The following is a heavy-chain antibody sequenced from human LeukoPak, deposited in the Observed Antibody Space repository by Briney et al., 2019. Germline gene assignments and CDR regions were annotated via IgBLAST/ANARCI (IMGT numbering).Heavy chain of an antibody. CDR3: ARGDWLAAAGNWFDP. D-gene: IGHD6-13*01. Sequence: SETLSLTCTVSEGSISTYYWSWIRQPPGKGLEWIGRIYTSGSTNYNPSLKSRVTMSVDTSKNQFSLKLSSVTAADTAVYYCARGDWLAAAGNWFDPWGQGTLVTVSS. J-gene: IGHJ5*02. V-gene: IGHV4-4*07. CDR2: IYTSGST. CDR1: EGSISTYY.